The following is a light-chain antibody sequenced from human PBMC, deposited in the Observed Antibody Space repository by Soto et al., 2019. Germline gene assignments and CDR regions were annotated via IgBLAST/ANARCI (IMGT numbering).Light chain of an antibody. V-gene: IGKV1-5*03. Sequence: DIQMTQSPSTLSASVGDRVAITCRASQSVSRWVAWYQQKPGKAPKVLIYKASSLAGGVPSRFSGSGSGTEFTLTISSLQTDDFATYYCQQYNSNPWTFGQGTKVEIK. J-gene: IGKJ1*01. CDR2: KAS. CDR1: QSVSRW. CDR3: QQYNSNPWT.